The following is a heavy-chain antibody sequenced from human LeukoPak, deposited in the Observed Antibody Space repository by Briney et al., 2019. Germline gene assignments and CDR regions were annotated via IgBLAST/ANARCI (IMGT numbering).Heavy chain of an antibody. CDR2: TYYRSTWYN. Sequence: SQTLSLTCAISGDSVSSNSVTWNWIRQSPSRGLEWLGRTYYRSTWYNDYAVSVRGRITVNPDTSKNQFSLHLNSVTPEDMAVYYCARRLTQYDCFDPWGQGILVTVSS. V-gene: IGHV6-1*01. D-gene: IGHD2-2*01. J-gene: IGHJ5*02. CDR1: GDSVSSNSVT. CDR3: ARRLTQYDCFDP.